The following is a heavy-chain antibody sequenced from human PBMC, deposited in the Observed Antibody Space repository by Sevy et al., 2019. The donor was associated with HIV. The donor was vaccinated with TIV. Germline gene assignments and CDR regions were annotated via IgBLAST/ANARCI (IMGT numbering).Heavy chain of an antibody. CDR3: GRGNNLGELGYWFDP. J-gene: IGHJ5*02. Sequence: PGGSLRLSCAASGFTFSSYDMHWVRQVTGQGLEWVSGIGIAGDTYYPGSVKGRFTISRENARNSLELQMNSRRAGDTAVYYCGRGNNLGELGYWFDPWGQGTLVTVSS. CDR1: GFTFSSYD. D-gene: IGHD3-10*01. CDR2: IGIAGDT. V-gene: IGHV3-13*01.